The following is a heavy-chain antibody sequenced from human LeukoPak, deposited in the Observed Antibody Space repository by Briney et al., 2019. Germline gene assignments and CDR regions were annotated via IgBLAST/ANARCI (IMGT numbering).Heavy chain of an antibody. CDR3: TRDTKN. V-gene: IGHV3-53*01. CDR2: TYIAGKT. D-gene: IGHD1-1*01. Sequence: GGSLRLSCAASGFSVGSNCMSWVRQAPGRGLQWVSSTYIAGKTFHADSVKGRFTASRDNSKNIYYLQMNSLRAEDTAIYYCTRDTKNWGQGTLVTVSS. J-gene: IGHJ4*02. CDR1: GFSVGSNC.